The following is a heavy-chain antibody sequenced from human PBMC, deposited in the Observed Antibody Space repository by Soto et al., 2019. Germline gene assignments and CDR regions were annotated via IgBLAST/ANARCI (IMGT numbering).Heavy chain of an antibody. CDR3: ARDRSMVVVVPGY. V-gene: IGHV3-30*03. CDR1: GFTFIIYS. Sequence: GGSLRLSCAASGFTFIIYSMNWVSQAPGKGLEWVALISHDGSNYYYADSVKGRFTISRDNSKNMVYLQINSLRVDDTAVYYCARDRSMVVVVPGYWGQGTLVTVSS. J-gene: IGHJ4*02. D-gene: IGHD2-2*01. CDR2: ISHDGSNY.